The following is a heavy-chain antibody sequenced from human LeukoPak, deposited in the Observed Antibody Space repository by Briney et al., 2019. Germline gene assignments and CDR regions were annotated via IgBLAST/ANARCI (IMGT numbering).Heavy chain of an antibody. CDR3: AGEAPRGSFDY. V-gene: IGHV4-4*07. D-gene: IGHD1-26*01. CDR2: IYTSGST. CDR1: DGSINNYY. Sequence: PSETLSLTCTVSDGSINNYYWTWIRQPAGKGLEWIGRIYTSGSTNYHPSLKSRLTMSVDTSKSQFSLKLTSVTAADTAVYYCAGEAPRGSFDYWGQGTLVTVSS. J-gene: IGHJ4*02.